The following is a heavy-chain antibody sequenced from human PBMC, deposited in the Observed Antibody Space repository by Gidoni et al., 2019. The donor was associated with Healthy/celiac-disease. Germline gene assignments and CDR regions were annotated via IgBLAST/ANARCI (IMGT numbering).Heavy chain of an antibody. Sequence: QVQLVQSGAAVKTPGSSVKVSCKAAGGTFSSYTISWVRQAPGQGLEWMGRIIPILGIANYAQKFQGRVTITADKSTSTAYMELSSLRSEDTAVYYCARDMGGHDAFDIWGQGTMVTVSS. CDR1: GGTFSSYT. CDR3: ARDMGGHDAFDI. D-gene: IGHD6-25*01. CDR2: IIPILGIA. J-gene: IGHJ3*02. V-gene: IGHV1-69*08.